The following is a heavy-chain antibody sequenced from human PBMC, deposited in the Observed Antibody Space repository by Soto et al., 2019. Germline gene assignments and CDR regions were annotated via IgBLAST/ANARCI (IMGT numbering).Heavy chain of an antibody. J-gene: IGHJ3*01. CDR3: AIGSWSAETFDA. V-gene: IGHV1-69*02. CDR2: IIPMLPVT. CDR1: GGTFNTYT. Sequence: QVHLIQSGAEVKKPGSSVKVSCKAAGGTFNTYTLFWVRQAPGHGLEWMGRIIPMLPVTNSAQKFQGSFTLTAHKSTGTACIELTSLTSDDTAVYYCAIGSWSAETFDAWGQGTMVTVSS. D-gene: IGHD2-2*01.